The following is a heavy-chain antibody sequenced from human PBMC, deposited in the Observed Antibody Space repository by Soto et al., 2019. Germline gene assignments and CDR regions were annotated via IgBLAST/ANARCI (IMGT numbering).Heavy chain of an antibody. D-gene: IGHD3-16*01. V-gene: IGHV4-28*01. Sequence: SETLSLTCAVSGYYISSSNWWGWIRQPPGKGLEWIGYIYYSGSTNYNPSPKSRVTISVDTSKNQFSLKLSSVTAADTAVYYCARRYGGNFDYWGQGTLVTVSS. CDR3: ARRYGGNFDY. J-gene: IGHJ4*02. CDR2: IYYSGST. CDR1: GYYISSSNW.